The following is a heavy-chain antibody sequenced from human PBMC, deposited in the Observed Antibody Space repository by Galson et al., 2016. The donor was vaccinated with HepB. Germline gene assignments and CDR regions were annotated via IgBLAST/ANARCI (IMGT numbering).Heavy chain of an antibody. CDR1: GFTLSTYW. Sequence: SLRLSCAASGFTLSTYWMSWVRQAPGKGLEWVANINQDGSEKYYVDSVKGRFTISRDNAKNSLYLQMNSLRAEDTALYYCAGEGASGYALDYWGQGTLVTVSA. V-gene: IGHV3-7*03. J-gene: IGHJ4*02. D-gene: IGHD6-25*01. CDR3: AGEGASGYALDY. CDR2: INQDGSEK.